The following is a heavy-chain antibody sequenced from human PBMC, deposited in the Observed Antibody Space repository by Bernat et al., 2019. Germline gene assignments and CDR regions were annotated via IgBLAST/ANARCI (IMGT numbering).Heavy chain of an antibody. V-gene: IGHV4-59*08. CDR2: IYYSGST. Sequence: QVQLQESGPGLVKPSETLSLTCTVSGGSISSYYWSWIRQPPGKGLEWIGYIYYSGSTNYNPSLKSRVTISVVTSKNQFSLKLSSVTAADTAVYYCARLAANNYYYYMDVWGKGTTVTVSS. J-gene: IGHJ6*03. CDR1: GGSISSYY. CDR3: ARLAANNYYYYMDV. D-gene: IGHD2-15*01.